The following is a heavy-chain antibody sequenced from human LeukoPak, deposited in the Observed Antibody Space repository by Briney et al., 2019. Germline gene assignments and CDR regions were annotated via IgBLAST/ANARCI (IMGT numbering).Heavy chain of an antibody. D-gene: IGHD4-17*01. CDR2: ISDSGAST. CDR1: GFNFSTYA. V-gene: IGHV3-23*01. J-gene: IGHJ4*02. Sequence: GSLRLSCAASGFNFSTYAMSLVRPAPGKGLEWVSAISDSGASTYYADSVKGRFTVSRDNSKNTVSLQMNSLRAEDTAVYYCVKTQTHFGDCRRDYWGQGSLVTVSS. CDR3: VKTQTHFGDCRRDY.